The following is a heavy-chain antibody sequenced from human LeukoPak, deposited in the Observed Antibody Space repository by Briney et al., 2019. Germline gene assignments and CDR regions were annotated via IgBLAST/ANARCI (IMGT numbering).Heavy chain of an antibody. J-gene: IGHJ4*02. Sequence: PGGSLRLSCAASGFTFSSSWMSWVRQAPGKGLEWVANIKEDGSEKYYVDSVKGRFTISRDNAKNSLFLQMSNLRAEDTAVYYCARNVFDYWGQGTLVTVSS. CDR2: IKEDGSEK. V-gene: IGHV3-7*04. CDR3: ARNVFDY. CDR1: GFTFSSSW.